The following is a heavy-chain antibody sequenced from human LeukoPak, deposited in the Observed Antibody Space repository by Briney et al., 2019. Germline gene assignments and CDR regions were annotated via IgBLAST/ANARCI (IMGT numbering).Heavy chain of an antibody. Sequence: ASVKVSCKVSGYTLTELSMHWVRQAPGKGLEWMGGFDPEDGETIYAQKFQGRVTMTEDTSTDTAYMELSSLRSEDTAVYYCATFSSPGTYDSSGYYWGGFDYWGQGTLVTVSS. D-gene: IGHD3-22*01. CDR1: GYTLTELS. J-gene: IGHJ4*02. V-gene: IGHV1-24*01. CDR3: ATFSSPGTYDSSGYYWGGFDY. CDR2: FDPEDGET.